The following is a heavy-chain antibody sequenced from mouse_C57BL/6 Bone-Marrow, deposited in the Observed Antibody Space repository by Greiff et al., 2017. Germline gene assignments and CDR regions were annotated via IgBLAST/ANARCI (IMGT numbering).Heavy chain of an antibody. CDR1: GYTFTSYW. V-gene: IGHV1-53*01. D-gene: IGHD2-1*01. CDR3: ARSDYLLWSL. J-gene: IGHJ2*01. Sequence: VQLQQSGTELVKPGASVKLSCKASGYTFTSYWMHWVKQRPGQGLEWIGTINPSNGGTTYNEKFKIKATLTVDTSSSTAYMHLSLLTSEDSAVYYCARSDYLLWSLWGQGTTLTLSS. CDR2: INPSNGGT.